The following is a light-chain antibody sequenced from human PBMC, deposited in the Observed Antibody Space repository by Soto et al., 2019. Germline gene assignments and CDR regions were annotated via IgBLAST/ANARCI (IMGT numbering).Light chain of an antibody. Sequence: EIVLTQSPGTLSLSPGERATLSCRASQSASSSYLAWYQQKRGQAPRLLIYGASSRATGIPDRFRGSGSGTDFTLTITRLEPEDFALYYCQQFGDSLTFGGGTKVDIK. V-gene: IGKV3-20*01. CDR3: QQFGDSLT. J-gene: IGKJ4*01. CDR2: GAS. CDR1: QSASSSY.